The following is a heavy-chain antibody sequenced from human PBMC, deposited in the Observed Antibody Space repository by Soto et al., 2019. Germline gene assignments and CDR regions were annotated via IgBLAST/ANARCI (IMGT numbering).Heavy chain of an antibody. CDR1: GFTFSNFW. CDR3: ARYSRSSLDVY. V-gene: IGHV3-7*01. D-gene: IGHD2-21*01. CDR2: IRPDGSEQ. J-gene: IGHJ4*02. Sequence: GGSLRLSCVVSGFTFSNFWMSWVRQAPGEGLEWVANIRPDGSEQQYVDYVKGRFTISRDNAKNSLYLQMYSLRADDTAVYYCARYSRSSLDVYWGQGTLVTVSS.